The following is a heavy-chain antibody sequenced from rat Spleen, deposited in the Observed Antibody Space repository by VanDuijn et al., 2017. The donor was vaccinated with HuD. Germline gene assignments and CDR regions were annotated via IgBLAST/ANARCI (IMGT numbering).Heavy chain of an antibody. CDR3: TTWDYWHNRFDY. V-gene: IGHV5-27*01. CDR1: GFTFNNYY. CDR2: ISTACSNT. D-gene: IGHD1-6*01. Sequence: EVQLVESGGGLVQPGRSLKLSCAASGFTFNNYYMVWVRQAPTKGLEWVAYISTACSNTFYRDSVKGRFTIYRDNAKSTLYLQMDSLKSEDTATYYCTTWDYWHNRFDYWGQGVMVTVSS. J-gene: IGHJ2*01.